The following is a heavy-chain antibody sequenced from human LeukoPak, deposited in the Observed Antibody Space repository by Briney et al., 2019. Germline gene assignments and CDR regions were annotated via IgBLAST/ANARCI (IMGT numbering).Heavy chain of an antibody. Sequence: RSLRLSCTASGFTFTTYAMHWVRQAPGKGLEWVAVISYDGDKTYYADSVKGRFTISRDNSKNTLYLQVNSLRVEDTAVYYCASGITVFGVVITYYYYYMDVWGKGTTVSVSS. D-gene: IGHD3-3*01. CDR1: GFTFTTYA. CDR2: ISYDGDKT. CDR3: ASGITVFGVVITYYYYYMDV. V-gene: IGHV3-30*04. J-gene: IGHJ6*03.